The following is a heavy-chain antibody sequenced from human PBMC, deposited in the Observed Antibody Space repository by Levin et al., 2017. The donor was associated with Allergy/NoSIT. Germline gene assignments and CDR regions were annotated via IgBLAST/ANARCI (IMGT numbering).Heavy chain of an antibody. CDR1: GFTFSNYW. V-gene: IGHV3-7*01. CDR3: ARGVARVVPAADDGMDV. CDR2: IKQDGSEK. Sequence: PGGSLRLSCAASGFTFSNYWINWVRQAPGKGLEWVAKIKQDGSEKYFVDSVKGRFTISRDNAKNSLYLQMNSLRAEDTAVYYCARGVARVVPAADDGMDVWGQGTTVIVSS. J-gene: IGHJ6*02. D-gene: IGHD2-2*01.